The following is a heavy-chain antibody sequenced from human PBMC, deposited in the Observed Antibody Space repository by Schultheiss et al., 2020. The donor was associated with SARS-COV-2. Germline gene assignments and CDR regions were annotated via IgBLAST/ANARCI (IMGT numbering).Heavy chain of an antibody. CDR3: AKDLKNYYGSGFDY. J-gene: IGHJ4*02. Sequence: GGSLRLSCAASGFTFSSYAMSWVRQAPGKGLEWVSAISGSGGSTYYADSVKGRFPISRDNSKNTLYLQMNSLRAEDTAVYYCAKDLKNYYGSGFDYWGQGTLVTVSS. V-gene: IGHV3-23*01. CDR1: GFTFSSYA. CDR2: ISGSGGST. D-gene: IGHD3-10*01.